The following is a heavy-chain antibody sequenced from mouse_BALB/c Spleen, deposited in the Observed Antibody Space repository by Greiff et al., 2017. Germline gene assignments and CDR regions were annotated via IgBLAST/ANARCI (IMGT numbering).Heavy chain of an antibody. CDR1: GFAFSSYD. CDR2: ISSGGGST. Sequence: EVMLVESGGGLVKPGGSLKLSCAASGFAFSSYDMSWVRQTPEKRLEWVAYISSGGGSTYYPDTVKGRFTISRDNAKNTLYLQMSSLKSEDTAMYYCARGDYDDAMDYWGQGTSVTVSS. V-gene: IGHV5-12-1*01. D-gene: IGHD2-4*01. J-gene: IGHJ4*01. CDR3: ARGDYDDAMDY.